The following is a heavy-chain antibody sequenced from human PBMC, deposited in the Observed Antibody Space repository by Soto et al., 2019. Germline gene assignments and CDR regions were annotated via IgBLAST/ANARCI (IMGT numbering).Heavy chain of an antibody. CDR3: ARVFHYYDSTTHAFDI. J-gene: IGHJ3*02. CDR1: GGSISSGDYY. D-gene: IGHD3-22*01. Sequence: QVQLQESGPGLVKPSQTLSLTCTVSGGSISSGDYYWSWIRQPPGKGLEWIGYIYYSGSTYYNPSLKSRVTISVDTSKNQFPLKLSSVTAADTAVYYCARVFHYYDSTTHAFDIWGQGTMVTVSS. CDR2: IYYSGST. V-gene: IGHV4-30-4*01.